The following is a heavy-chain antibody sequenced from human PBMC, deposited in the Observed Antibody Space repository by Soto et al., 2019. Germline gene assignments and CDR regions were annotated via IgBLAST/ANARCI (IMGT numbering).Heavy chain of an antibody. CDR3: VKDYDILTGHIDY. Sequence: PGGSLRLSCSASGFTFSSYAMHWVRQAPGKGLEYVSAISSNGGSTYYADSVKGRFTISRDNSKNTLYLQMSSLRAEDTAVYYCVKDYDILTGHIDYWGQGTLVTVSS. CDR2: ISSNGGST. D-gene: IGHD3-9*01. V-gene: IGHV3-64D*08. J-gene: IGHJ4*02. CDR1: GFTFSSYA.